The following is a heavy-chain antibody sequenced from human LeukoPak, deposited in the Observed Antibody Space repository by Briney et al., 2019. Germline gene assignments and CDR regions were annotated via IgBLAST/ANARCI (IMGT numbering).Heavy chain of an antibody. V-gene: IGHV4-34*01. Sequence: PSETLSLTCVVYGGAFSGYYWSWIRQPPGKGLEWIGEINHRGSTNYNPSLKSRGSISVDTSKNQFSLKLTSVTAADTAVYYCAGKAVAGPYFDYWGQGTLVTVSS. J-gene: IGHJ4*02. D-gene: IGHD6-19*01. CDR1: GGAFSGYY. CDR3: AGKAVAGPYFDY. CDR2: INHRGST.